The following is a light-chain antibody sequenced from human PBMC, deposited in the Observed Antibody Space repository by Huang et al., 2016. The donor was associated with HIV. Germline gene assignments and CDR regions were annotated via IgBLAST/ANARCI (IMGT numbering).Light chain of an antibody. Sequence: ETVLTQSPATLSLSPGERATLSCMASQSVNSYLAWYQQKPGQTPRLLIYDASNRATGIPARFSGRGSGTDFTLTISSLEPEDFAVYYCQQRKYWPPITFGQGTRLEIK. J-gene: IGKJ5*01. CDR1: QSVNSY. CDR2: DAS. V-gene: IGKV3-11*01. CDR3: QQRKYWPPIT.